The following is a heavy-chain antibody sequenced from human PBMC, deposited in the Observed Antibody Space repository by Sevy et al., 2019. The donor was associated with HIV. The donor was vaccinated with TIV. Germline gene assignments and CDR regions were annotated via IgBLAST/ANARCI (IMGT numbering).Heavy chain of an antibody. CDR1: GFTFGDYC. J-gene: IGHJ4*02. V-gene: IGHV3-49*04. CDR3: TRWKAAQSIFDY. D-gene: IGHD6-13*01. CDR2: LKSDVYGGTV. Sequence: GGSLRLSCTASGFTFGDYCMSWVRQAPGKGLEWVAFLKSDVYGGTVDHAASVRSRFVISSDDSKTIAYLQMNDLKTEDTGVYYCTRWKAAQSIFDYWGQGALVTVSS.